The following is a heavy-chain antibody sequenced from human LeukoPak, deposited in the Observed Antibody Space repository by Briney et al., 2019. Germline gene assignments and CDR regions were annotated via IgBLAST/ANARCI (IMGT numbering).Heavy chain of an antibody. CDR1: GGTFSSYA. D-gene: IGHD3-3*01. Sequence: SVKVSCKASGGTFSSYAISWVRQAPGQGLEWMGRILPIFGTANYAQKFQGRVTITTDESTSTAYMELSSLRSEDTAVYYCARTRCGDFWSGYQTFDYWGQGTLVTVSS. J-gene: IGHJ4*02. CDR3: ARTRCGDFWSGYQTFDY. CDR2: ILPIFGTA. V-gene: IGHV1-69*05.